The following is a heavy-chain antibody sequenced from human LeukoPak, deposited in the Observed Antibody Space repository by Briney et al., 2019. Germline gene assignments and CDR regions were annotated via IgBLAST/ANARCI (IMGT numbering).Heavy chain of an antibody. CDR1: GYNFTGYY. CDR2: INTNTGNP. V-gene: IGHV7-4-1*02. CDR3: ARGSNWNYLGWFDP. J-gene: IGHJ5*02. Sequence: ASVKVSCKASGYNFTGYYMHWVRQAPGQGLEWMGWINTNTGNPTYAQAFTGRFVFSLDTSVGTAYLQISSLKAEDTAVYYCARGSNWNYLGWFDPWGQGTLVTVSS. D-gene: IGHD1-7*01.